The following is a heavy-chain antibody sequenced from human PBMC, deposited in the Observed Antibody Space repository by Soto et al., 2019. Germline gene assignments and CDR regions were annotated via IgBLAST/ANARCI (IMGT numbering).Heavy chain of an antibody. CDR2: IGTAGDT. CDR1: GFTFSSYD. J-gene: IGHJ2*01. V-gene: IGHV3-13*01. Sequence: GGSLRLSCAASGFTFSSYDMHWVRQATGKGLEWVSAIGTAGDTYYPGSVKGRFTISRENAKNSLYLQMNSLRAEDTAVYYCARAPGDTAMIYRYWYFDLWGRGTLVTVSS. D-gene: IGHD5-18*01. CDR3: ARAPGDTAMIYRYWYFDL.